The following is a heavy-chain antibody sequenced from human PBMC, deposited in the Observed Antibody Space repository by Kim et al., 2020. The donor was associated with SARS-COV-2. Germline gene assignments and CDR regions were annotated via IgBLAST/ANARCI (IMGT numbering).Heavy chain of an antibody. CDR3: TRHLEWELLEVDYYFDY. Sequence: GGSLRLSCAASGFTFSGSAMHWVRQASGKGLEWVGRIRSKANSYATAYAASEKGRFTISRDDSKNTAFLQMNSLKTEDTAVYYCTRHLEWELLEVDYYFDYWGQGTLVTVSS. J-gene: IGHJ4*02. CDR1: GFTFSGSA. D-gene: IGHD1-26*01. V-gene: IGHV3-73*01. CDR2: IRSKANSYAT.